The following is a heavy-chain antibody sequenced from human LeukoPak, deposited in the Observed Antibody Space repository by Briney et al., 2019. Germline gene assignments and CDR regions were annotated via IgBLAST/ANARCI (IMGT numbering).Heavy chain of an antibody. CDR2: ISAYNGNT. Sequence: ASVKVSCKASGYTFTSYGISCVRQAPGQGLEWMGWISAYNGNTNYAQKLQGRVTMTTDTSTSTAYMELRSLRSDDTAVYYCARAGAARFTGLSPFDPWGQGTLVTVSS. CDR1: GYTFTSYG. V-gene: IGHV1-18*01. J-gene: IGHJ5*02. CDR3: ARAGAARFTGLSPFDP. D-gene: IGHD6-6*01.